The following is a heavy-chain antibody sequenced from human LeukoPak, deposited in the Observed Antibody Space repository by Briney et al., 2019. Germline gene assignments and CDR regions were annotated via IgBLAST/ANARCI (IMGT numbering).Heavy chain of an antibody. Sequence: GGSLRLSCAASGFTFNTYSMNWVRQAPGKGLEWVSYIGSSGSTIYYADSVKGRFTISRDNAKNSLYLQMNSLRAEDTAVYYCARVYMIVVVGAFDIWGQGTMVTVSS. CDR1: GFTFNTYS. D-gene: IGHD3-22*01. CDR3: ARVYMIVVVGAFDI. V-gene: IGHV3-48*04. J-gene: IGHJ3*02. CDR2: IGSSGSTI.